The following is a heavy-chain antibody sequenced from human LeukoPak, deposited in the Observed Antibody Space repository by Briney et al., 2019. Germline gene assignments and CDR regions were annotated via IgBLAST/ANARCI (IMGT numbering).Heavy chain of an antibody. D-gene: IGHD4-17*01. V-gene: IGHV3-30*03. CDR1: GFTFSSYG. CDR2: ISYDGSNK. J-gene: IGHJ4*02. CDR3: ATPAREEGDYGDYGY. Sequence: GGSLRLSCAASGFTFSSYGMHWVRQAPGKGLEWVAVISYDGSNKYYADSVKGRFTISRDNSKNTLFLQMNSLRAEDTAVYFCATPAREEGDYGDYGYWGQGSLVTVSS.